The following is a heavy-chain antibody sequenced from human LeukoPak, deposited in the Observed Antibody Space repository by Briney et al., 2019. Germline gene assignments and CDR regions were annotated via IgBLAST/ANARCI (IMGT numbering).Heavy chain of an antibody. D-gene: IGHD3-22*01. Sequence: ASVKVSCKVSGYTLTELSMHWVRQAPGKGLEWMGGFDPEDGETIYAQKFQGRVTMTRDTSTSTVYMELGSLRSEDTAVYYCARGLDYYDSSGLYSYWGQGTLVTVPS. CDR3: ARGLDYYDSSGLYSY. CDR1: GYTLTELS. V-gene: IGHV1-24*01. J-gene: IGHJ4*02. CDR2: FDPEDGET.